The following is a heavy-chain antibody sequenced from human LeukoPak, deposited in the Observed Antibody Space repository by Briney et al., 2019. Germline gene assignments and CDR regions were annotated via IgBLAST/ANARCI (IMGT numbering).Heavy chain of an antibody. V-gene: IGHV1-18*01. J-gene: IGHJ5*02. CDR1: GYTFTSYG. CDR2: ISAYNGNT. D-gene: IGHD3-9*01. Sequence: ASVKVSCKASGYTFTSYGISWVRQAPGQGLEWMGWISAYNGNTNYAQKLQGRVTMTTDTSTSTAYMELSRLRSDDTAVYYCARDKNYDILTGYPYNWFDPWGQGTLVTVSS. CDR3: ARDKNYDILTGYPYNWFDP.